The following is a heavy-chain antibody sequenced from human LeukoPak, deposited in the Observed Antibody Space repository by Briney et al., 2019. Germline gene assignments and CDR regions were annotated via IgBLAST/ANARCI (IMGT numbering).Heavy chain of an antibody. Sequence: ASVKVSCKASGYTFTSYGISWVRQAPGQGLEWMGWISAYNGNTNYAQKLQGRVTMTTDTSTSTAYMELRSLRSDDTAVYYCARDQGDTAMVPSPSDYWGQGTLVTVSS. J-gene: IGHJ4*01. CDR3: ARDQGDTAMVPSPSDY. D-gene: IGHD5-18*01. V-gene: IGHV1-18*01. CDR1: GYTFTSYG. CDR2: ISAYNGNT.